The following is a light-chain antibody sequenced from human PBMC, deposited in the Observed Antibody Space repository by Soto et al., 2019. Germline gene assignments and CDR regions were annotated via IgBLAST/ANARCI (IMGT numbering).Light chain of an antibody. CDR3: SSYTSSAVV. J-gene: IGLJ2*01. CDR2: DVS. Sequence: QSALTQPASVSGSPGQSITISCTGTSSDVGGYNYVSWYQQHPGKAPKLMIYDVSNRPSGVSNRFSGSKSGNTASLTISGLQAEDEADYYCSSYTSSAVVFGGGPKVTV. V-gene: IGLV2-14*01. CDR1: SSDVGGYNY.